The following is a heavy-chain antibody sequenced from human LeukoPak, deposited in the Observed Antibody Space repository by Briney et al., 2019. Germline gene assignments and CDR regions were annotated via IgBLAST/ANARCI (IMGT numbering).Heavy chain of an antibody. D-gene: IGHD3-3*01. J-gene: IGHJ5*02. V-gene: IGHV1-18*01. CDR1: GGTFSSYA. Sequence: ASVKVSCKASGGTFSSYAISWVRQAPGQGLEWMGWISAYNGNTNYAQRLQGRVTMTTDTSTSTAYMELRSLRSDDTAVYYCARDVLRFLEWFPSNWFDPWGQGTLVTVSS. CDR3: ARDVLRFLEWFPSNWFDP. CDR2: ISAYNGNT.